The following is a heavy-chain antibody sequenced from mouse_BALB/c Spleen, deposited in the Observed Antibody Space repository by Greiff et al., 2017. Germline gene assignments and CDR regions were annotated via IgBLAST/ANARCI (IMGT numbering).Heavy chain of an antibody. D-gene: IGHD2-3*01. CDR2: IYPGDGDT. CDR1: GYAFSSYW. J-gene: IGHJ4*01. Sequence: VQLQQSGAELVRPGSSVKISCKASGYAFSSYWMNWVKQRPGQGLEWIGQIYPGDGDTNYNGKFKGKATLTADKSSSTAYMQLSSLTSEDSAVYFCARSYEDYAMDYWGQGTSVTVSS. CDR3: ARSYEDYAMDY. V-gene: IGHV1-80*01.